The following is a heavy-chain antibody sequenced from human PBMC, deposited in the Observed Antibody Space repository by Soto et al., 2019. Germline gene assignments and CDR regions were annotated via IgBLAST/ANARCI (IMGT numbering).Heavy chain of an antibody. CDR1: GYRFDSCG. D-gene: IGHD3-10*01. CDR2: ISDYNGNT. Sequence: GASVKVSCKASGYRFDSCGRSWVQQAPGQGLEWMGWISDYNGNTKYAQKFQGRVTMATDTSTRTAYMELRSLRSDDTAVYYCAREGYYSGSESYSPPRYYGMDAWGQGTTVTV. V-gene: IGHV1-18*01. J-gene: IGHJ6*02. CDR3: AREGYYSGSESYSPPRYYGMDA.